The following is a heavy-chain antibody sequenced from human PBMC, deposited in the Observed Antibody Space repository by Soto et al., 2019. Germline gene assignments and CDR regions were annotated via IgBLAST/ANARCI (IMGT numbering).Heavy chain of an antibody. D-gene: IGHD4-17*01. J-gene: IGHJ5*02. CDR3: ARDRDYGDVRFDP. CDR2: IYYSGST. V-gene: IGHV4-30-4*01. CDR1: GGSISSGDYY. Sequence: QVQLQESGPGLVKPSQTLSLTCTVSGGSISSGDYYWSWIRQPPGKGLEWIGYIYYSGSTYYNPSRKSRVTLSEDTSKNQFSLKLSSVTAADTAVYYCARDRDYGDVRFDPWGQGTLVTVSS.